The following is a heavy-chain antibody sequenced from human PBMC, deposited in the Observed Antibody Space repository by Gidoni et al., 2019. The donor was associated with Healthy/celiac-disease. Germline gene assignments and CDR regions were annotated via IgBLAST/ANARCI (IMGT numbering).Heavy chain of an antibody. CDR1: GFSLSNARMG. CDR3: ARVNYYGSGKYGMDV. CDR2: IFSNDEK. J-gene: IGHJ6*02. Sequence: QVTLTESGPVLVKPTETLTLTCTVSGFSLSNARMGVSWIRQPPGKALEWLAHIFSNDEKSYSTSLKSRLTISKDTSKSQVVLTMTNMDPVDTATYYCARVNYYGSGKYGMDVWGQGTTVTVSS. V-gene: IGHV2-26*01. D-gene: IGHD3-10*01.